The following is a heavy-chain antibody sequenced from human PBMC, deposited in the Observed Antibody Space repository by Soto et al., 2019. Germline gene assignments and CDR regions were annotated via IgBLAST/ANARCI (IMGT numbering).Heavy chain of an antibody. CDR2: INEDGSKN. Sequence: EVQLVESGGGLVQPGGSLRLSCAASGFTFGTYWMSWVRQAPGKGLEWVANINEDGSKNYYVDSVRGRFTISRDNAQKSLYLHLSSLRAEDTAVYYCARSGGVATVTDYWGPGTLVTVSS. CDR1: GFTFGTYW. CDR3: ARSGGVATVTDY. J-gene: IGHJ4*02. D-gene: IGHD4-17*01. V-gene: IGHV3-7*01.